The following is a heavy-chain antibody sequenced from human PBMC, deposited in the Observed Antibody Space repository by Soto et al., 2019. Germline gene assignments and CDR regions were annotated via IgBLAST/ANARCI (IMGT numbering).Heavy chain of an antibody. J-gene: IGHJ6*02. V-gene: IGHV1-18*01. CDR2: ISAYSVDT. CDR1: VYRFETYG. D-gene: IGHD2-21*01. CDR3: ARGHEVIRDALDV. Sequence: QVQLVQSGAEVKKPGASVKVSCKASVYRFETYGMTWVRQAPGQGLEWMGWISAYSVDTYNAQKFQDRVTMTTDTSTGTAYMELRGLRSDDTAVYYCARGHEVIRDALDVWGQGTTVTVSS.